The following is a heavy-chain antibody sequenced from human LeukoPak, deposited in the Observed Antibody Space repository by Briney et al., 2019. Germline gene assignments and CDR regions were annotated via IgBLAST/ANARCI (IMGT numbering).Heavy chain of an antibody. J-gene: IGHJ4*02. CDR2: IYDSGNT. D-gene: IGHD5-18*01. CDR1: GGSISGYY. V-gene: IGHV4-59*01. CDR3: ARNAKDAAMVIYFDY. Sequence: SETLSLTCTVSGGSISGYYWSWIRQPPGKGLEWIGFIYDSGNTNYNPSLKSRVTISVDTPKKQFSLKLSSVTAADTAVYFCARNAKDAAMVIYFDYWGQGTLVTVSS.